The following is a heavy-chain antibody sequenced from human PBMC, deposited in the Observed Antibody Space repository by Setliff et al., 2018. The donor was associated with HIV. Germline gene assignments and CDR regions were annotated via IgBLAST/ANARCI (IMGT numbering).Heavy chain of an antibody. J-gene: IGHJ3*02. CDR3: ARDGYCGGDCYHDAFDI. Sequence: SETLSLTCTVSGGSISSSYWSWIRQPPGKGLEWIGYIYYSGSTNYNPSLKSRVTISVDTSKNQFSLKLSSVTAADTAVYYCARDGYCGGDCYHDAFDIWGQGTMVTVSS. CDR1: GGSISSSY. CDR2: IYYSGST. V-gene: IGHV4-59*12. D-gene: IGHD2-21*02.